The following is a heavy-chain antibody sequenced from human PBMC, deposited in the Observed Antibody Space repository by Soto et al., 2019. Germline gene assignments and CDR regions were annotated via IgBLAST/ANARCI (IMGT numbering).Heavy chain of an antibody. D-gene: IGHD6-19*01. V-gene: IGHV4-59*08. CDR3: ARHAASGWYPIDS. CDR2: IYHTGSA. Sequence: PSETLSLTCSVSTDSMKSNYWSWIRQSPGTGLEWIAYIYHTGSASYNPSLETRVNVSIDTPKKEFSLRLHSVTAADSAVYFCARHAASGWYPIDSWGQGILVTVSS. J-gene: IGHJ4*02. CDR1: TDSMKSNY.